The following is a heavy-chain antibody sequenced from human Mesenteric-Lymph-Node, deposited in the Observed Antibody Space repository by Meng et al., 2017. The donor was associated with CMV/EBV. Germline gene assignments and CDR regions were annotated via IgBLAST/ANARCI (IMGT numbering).Heavy chain of an antibody. V-gene: IGHV4-59*12. CDR3: ASFKWLVGLGYYYYGMDV. D-gene: IGHD6-19*01. CDR1: GGSISSYY. CDR2: IYYSGST. Sequence: SETLSLTCTVSGGSISSYYWSWIRQPPGKGLEWIGYIYYSGSTNYNPSLKSRVTISVDTSKNQFSLKLSSVTAADSAVYYCASFKWLVGLGYYYYGMDVWGQGTTVTVSS. J-gene: IGHJ6*02.